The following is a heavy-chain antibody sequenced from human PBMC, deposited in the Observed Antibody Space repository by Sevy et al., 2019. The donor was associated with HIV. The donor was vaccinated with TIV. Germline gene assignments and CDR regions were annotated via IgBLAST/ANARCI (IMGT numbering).Heavy chain of an antibody. CDR3: AREDYMNYYFYAMDV. CDR2: ISSSGSYI. CDR1: GFIFSNYG. V-gene: IGHV3-21*01. Sequence: GGSLRLSCAASGFIFSNYGMNWIRQAPGKGLEWVSAISSSGSYIYYGDSMKGRFTISRDNAKNSLFLQMNSLRAEDTAVYYCAREDYMNYYFYAMDVWGQRTTVTVSS. J-gene: IGHJ6*02. D-gene: IGHD2-2*02.